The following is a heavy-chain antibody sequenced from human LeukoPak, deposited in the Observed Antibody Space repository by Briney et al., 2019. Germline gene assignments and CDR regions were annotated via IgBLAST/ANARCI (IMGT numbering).Heavy chain of an antibody. Sequence: GGSLRLSCAASGFTFSSYAMSWVRQAPGKGLEWVSAISGSGGSTYYADSVKGRFTISRDNSKNTLYLQMGSLRAEDMAVYYCARVTIFGVGYYGMDVWGQGTTVTVSS. V-gene: IGHV3-23*01. CDR3: ARVTIFGVGYYGMDV. D-gene: IGHD3-3*01. CDR2: ISGSGGST. J-gene: IGHJ6*02. CDR1: GFTFSSYA.